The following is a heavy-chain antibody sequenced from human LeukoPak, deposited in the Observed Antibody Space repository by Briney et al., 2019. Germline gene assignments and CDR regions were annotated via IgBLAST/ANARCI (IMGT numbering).Heavy chain of an antibody. J-gene: IGHJ4*02. Sequence: KGLEWXGEINHSGSTNYNPSLKSRVTISVDTSKNQFSLKLSSVTAADTAVYYCARGRLRPRNGYWDYWGQGTLVTVSS. D-gene: IGHD3-22*01. V-gene: IGHV4-34*01. CDR2: INHSGST. CDR3: ARGRLRPRNGYWDY.